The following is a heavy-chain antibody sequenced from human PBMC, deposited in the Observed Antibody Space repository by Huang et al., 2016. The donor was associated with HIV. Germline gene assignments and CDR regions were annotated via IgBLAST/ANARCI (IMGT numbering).Heavy chain of an antibody. V-gene: IGHV1-69*13. CDR1: GGNFSKYA. CDR2: IIPMFGTP. J-gene: IGHJ4*02. CDR3: ARGQLGSYGDYDVLY. D-gene: IGHD4-17*01. Sequence: QVQLVQSGAEVKTPGSSVKVSCKASGGNFSKYAISWVRQAPGQGLEWMGGIIPMFGTPNYARKVQGRVTITADDSTSTTYVEVSSLRSEDTALYYCARGQLGSYGDYDVLYWGQGTLVTVSS.